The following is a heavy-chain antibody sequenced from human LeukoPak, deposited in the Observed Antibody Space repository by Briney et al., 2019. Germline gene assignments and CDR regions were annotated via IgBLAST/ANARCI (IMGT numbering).Heavy chain of an antibody. CDR2: ISGSGGST. J-gene: IGHJ4*02. D-gene: IGHD3-16*02. CDR3: AKQKVITFGGVIGY. V-gene: IGHV3-23*01. Sequence: GGSLRLSCAASGFTFSSYAMSWVRQAPGKGLEWVTAISGSGGSTYYADSVKGRFTISRDNSKNTLYLQMNSLRAEDTAVYYCAKQKVITFGGVIGYWGQGTLVTVSS. CDR1: GFTFSSYA.